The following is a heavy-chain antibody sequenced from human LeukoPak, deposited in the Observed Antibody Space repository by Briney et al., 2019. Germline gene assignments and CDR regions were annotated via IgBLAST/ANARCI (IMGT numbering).Heavy chain of an antibody. D-gene: IGHD6-13*01. J-gene: IGHJ4*02. Sequence: GGSLRLSCAGSGFAFSSYSMTWVRQAPEKGLFWVSGISAGGGSTYYADSVKGRFTISRDNSRNTLHLQMNSLRAEDTAVYYCAKDAAGPEYWGQGTLVTVSS. CDR2: ISAGGGST. CDR3: AKDAAGPEY. V-gene: IGHV3-23*01. CDR1: GFAFSSYS.